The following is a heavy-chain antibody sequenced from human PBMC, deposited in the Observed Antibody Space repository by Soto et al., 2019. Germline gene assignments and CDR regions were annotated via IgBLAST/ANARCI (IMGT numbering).Heavy chain of an antibody. D-gene: IGHD3-10*01. CDR1: GGSFSGYY. J-gene: IGHJ6*03. CDR2: INHSGST. Sequence: SXTLSLTCAVYGGSFSGYYWSWIRQPPGKGLEWIGEINHSGSTNYNPSLKNRVAISLDTSKNQFSLKLSSVTAADTAVYYCARKNGSGSFQYYYYYYMDVWGKGTTVTVS. CDR3: ARKNGSGSFQYYYYYYMDV. V-gene: IGHV4-34*01.